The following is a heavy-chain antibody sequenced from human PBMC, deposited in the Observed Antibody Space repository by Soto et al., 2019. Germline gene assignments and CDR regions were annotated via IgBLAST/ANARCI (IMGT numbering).Heavy chain of an antibody. J-gene: IGHJ4*02. D-gene: IGHD3-10*01. V-gene: IGHV3-30*18. CDR3: AKAGVKDYFDY. CDR1: GFTFSSYG. CDR2: ISYDGSNK. Sequence: QVQLVESGGGVVQPGRSLRLSCAASGFTFSSYGMHWVRQAPGKGLEWVAVISYDGSNKYYADSVKGRFTISRDNSKNTLYLQMNSLRAEDTAVYYCAKAGVKDYFDYWGQGTPVTVSS.